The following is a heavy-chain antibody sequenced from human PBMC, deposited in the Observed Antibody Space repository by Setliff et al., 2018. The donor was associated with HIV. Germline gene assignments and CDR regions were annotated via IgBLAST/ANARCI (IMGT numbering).Heavy chain of an antibody. CDR3: ARYSPRGYTLTGPY. V-gene: IGHV4-34*01. D-gene: IGHD6-25*01. CDR2: INHSGRT. J-gene: IGHJ4*02. CDR1: GGSFSDNY. Sequence: VYGGSFSDNYWSWIRQSPGKGLEWIGEINHSGRTKYSPSLRSRVSISVDASKNQFSLKLSSVTAADTAVYYCARYSPRGYTLTGPYWGQGTLVTVSS.